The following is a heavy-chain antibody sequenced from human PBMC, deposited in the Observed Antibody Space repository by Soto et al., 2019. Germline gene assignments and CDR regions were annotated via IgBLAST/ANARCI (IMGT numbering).Heavy chain of an antibody. Sequence: EVQLLESGGGLVQPGGSLRLSCAASGFTFSSYAMSWVRQAPGKGLEWVSTISGSGGGIYYADSVKGRFTLSRDNSKNTLDLQMNSLRAEDTAVYYCAKRNLVVRPPFDYWGQGTLVTVSS. J-gene: IGHJ4*02. V-gene: IGHV3-23*01. CDR3: AKRNLVVRPPFDY. D-gene: IGHD2-15*01. CDR1: GFTFSSYA. CDR2: ISGSGGGI.